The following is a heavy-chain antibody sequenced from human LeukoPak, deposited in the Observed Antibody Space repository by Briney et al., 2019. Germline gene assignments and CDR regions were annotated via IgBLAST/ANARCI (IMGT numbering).Heavy chain of an antibody. D-gene: IGHD2-2*01. CDR3: ALTQYQLLSYYYYGMDV. J-gene: IGHJ6*02. CDR1: GYTFTGYD. CDR2: MNPNSGNT. Sequence: ASVKVSCKASGYTFTGYDINWVRQATGQGLEWMGWMNPNSGNTGYAQKFQGRVTMTRNTSISTAYMELSSLRSEDTAVYYCALTQYQLLSYYYYGMDVWGQGTTVTVSS. V-gene: IGHV1-8*01.